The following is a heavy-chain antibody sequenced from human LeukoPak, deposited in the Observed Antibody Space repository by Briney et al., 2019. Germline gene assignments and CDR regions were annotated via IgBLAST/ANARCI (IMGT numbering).Heavy chain of an antibody. CDR1: GGSISSYY. V-gene: IGHV4-59*01. CDR2: IYYSGST. J-gene: IGHJ4*02. Sequence: SETLSLTCTVSGGSISSYYWSWIRQPPGKGLEWIGDIYYSGSTNYNPSLKSRVTISVDTSKNQFSLKLSSVTAADTAVYYCAREYSSGGFDYWGQGTLVTVSS. CDR3: AREYSSGGFDY. D-gene: IGHD6-19*01.